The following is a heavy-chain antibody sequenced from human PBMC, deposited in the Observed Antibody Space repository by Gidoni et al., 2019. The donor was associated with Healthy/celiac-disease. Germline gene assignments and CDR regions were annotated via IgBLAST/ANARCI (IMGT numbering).Heavy chain of an antibody. CDR3: ARVDGRAGTPEYFQH. CDR1: GYTFTSYY. Sequence: QVQLVQSGAEVKKPGASVKVSCKASGYTFTSYYMHWVRQAPGQGLEWIGIINPSGGSTSYAQKFQGRVTMTRDTSTSTVYMELSSLRSEDTAVYYCARVDGRAGTPEYFQHWGQGTLVTVSS. J-gene: IGHJ1*01. D-gene: IGHD6-19*01. CDR2: INPSGGST. V-gene: IGHV1-46*01.